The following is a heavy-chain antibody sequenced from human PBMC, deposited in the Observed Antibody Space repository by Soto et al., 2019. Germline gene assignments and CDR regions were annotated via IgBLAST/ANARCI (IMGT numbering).Heavy chain of an antibody. CDR2: IYYSGST. J-gene: IGHJ4*02. CDR3: ARDPAPDIVATSGY. CDR1: GSSISSGDYY. D-gene: IGHD5-12*01. V-gene: IGHV4-30-4*01. Sequence: SETLSLTCTVSGSSISSGDYYWSWIRQPPGKGLEWIGYIYYSGSTYYNPSLKSRVTISVDTSKNQFSLKLSSATAADTAVYYCARDPAPDIVATSGYWGQGTLVTV.